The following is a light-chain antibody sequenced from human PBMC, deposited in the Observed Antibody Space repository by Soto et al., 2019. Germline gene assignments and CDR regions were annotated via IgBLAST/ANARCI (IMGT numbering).Light chain of an antibody. Sequence: QSALTQPASVSGSPGQSITISCNGSNGDIGTYKYVSWYQQRPGKAPKLIIYEVINRPSGISNRFSGSKSGNTASLTISDLQPEDDADYYCSSFTRDATLIFGGGTKVTVL. V-gene: IGLV2-14*01. J-gene: IGLJ2*01. CDR1: NGDIGTYKY. CDR3: SSFTRDATLI. CDR2: EVI.